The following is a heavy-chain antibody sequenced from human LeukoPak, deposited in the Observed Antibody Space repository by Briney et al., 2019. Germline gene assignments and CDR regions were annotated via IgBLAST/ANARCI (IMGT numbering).Heavy chain of an antibody. D-gene: IGHD4-23*01. Sequence: SETLSLTCTVSGGSISSYYCGWIRQPPRRGVEWLGNIYFGGTTHYNSSLHSRLTISVDTFKNQLSLKLQSVTAADTATYYCARHRSDTGGKKGVNWFDPWGQGTLVTVST. V-gene: IGHV4-59*01. J-gene: IGHJ5*02. CDR1: GGSISSYY. CDR2: IYFGGTT. CDR3: ARHRSDTGGKKGVNWFDP.